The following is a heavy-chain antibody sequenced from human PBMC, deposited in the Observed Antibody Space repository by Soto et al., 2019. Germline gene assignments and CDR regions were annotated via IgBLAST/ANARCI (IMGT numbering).Heavy chain of an antibody. CDR2: IIPILGIA. J-gene: IGHJ4*02. D-gene: IGHD2-15*01. CDR3: SRGGYCIGGSCYDLSLPQPPDY. CDR1: GGTFSSYT. Sequence: QVQLVQSGAEVKKPGSSVKVSCKASGGTFSSYTISWVRQAPGQGLEWMGRIIPILGIANYAQKFQGRVTITADKYTITSYMELSSRRSEDTAVYYCSRGGYCIGGSCYDLSLPQPPDYWGQGTLVTVSS. V-gene: IGHV1-69*02.